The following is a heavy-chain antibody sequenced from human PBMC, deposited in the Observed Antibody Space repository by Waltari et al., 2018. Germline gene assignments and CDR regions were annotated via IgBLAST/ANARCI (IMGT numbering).Heavy chain of an antibody. Sequence: EVQLVESGGGLVQPGASLRLSCAASGFTVSNYYTHWVRQGPGKGLGWISRINNGGGSSTTYAESVKGRFTISKDNAKNTVYLQMNSLRAEDTAVYHCARGGQLALDYWGQGTLVTVSS. D-gene: IGHD6-6*01. CDR3: ARGGQLALDY. CDR2: INNGGGSST. J-gene: IGHJ4*02. V-gene: IGHV3-74*01. CDR1: GFTVSNYY.